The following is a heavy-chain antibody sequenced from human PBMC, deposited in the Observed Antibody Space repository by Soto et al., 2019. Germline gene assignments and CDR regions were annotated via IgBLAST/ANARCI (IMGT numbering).Heavy chain of an antibody. J-gene: IGHJ4*02. D-gene: IGHD2-2*01. CDR2: IYYSGST. CDR1: GDSITSSRYY. V-gene: IGHV4-39*01. CDR3: ARQTASIVRQVDLDY. Sequence: QLVLQESGPGVVKPSETLSLTCSVSGDSITSSRYYWGWIRQTPQTGLEWIGSIYYSGSTFYNPSLKSRVIVSVDTSKNQFSLKLASVIAADTSLYFCARQTASIVRQVDLDYWGQGTLVTVS.